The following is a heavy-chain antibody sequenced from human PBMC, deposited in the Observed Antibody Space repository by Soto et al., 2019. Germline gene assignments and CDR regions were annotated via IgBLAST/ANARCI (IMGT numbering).Heavy chain of an antibody. J-gene: IGHJ3*02. CDR3: ARDLRIVGARGAFDI. CDR2: ISYDGSNK. CDR1: GFTFSSYA. Sequence: QVQLVESGGGVVQPGRSLRLSCAASGFTFSSYAMHWVRQAPGKGLEWVAVISYDGSNKYYADSVKGRFTISRDNSTNTLYLQMNSLRAEDTAVYYCARDLRIVGARGAFDIWGQGTMVTVSS. V-gene: IGHV3-30-3*01. D-gene: IGHD1-26*01.